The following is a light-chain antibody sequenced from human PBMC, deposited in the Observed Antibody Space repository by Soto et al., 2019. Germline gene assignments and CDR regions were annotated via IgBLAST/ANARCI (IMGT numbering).Light chain of an antibody. CDR1: QDISNR. CDR2: DAS. V-gene: IGKV1-33*01. CDR3: QQYDNLPIT. Sequence: DIQMNQSPSSLSASVGDRVTVTCQASQDISNRLNWYQQKPGKAPKLPIYDASNLETGVPSRFSGSRSGTDFKFIISSLQPEDVATYYCQQYDNLPITFAQGTRLEIK. J-gene: IGKJ5*01.